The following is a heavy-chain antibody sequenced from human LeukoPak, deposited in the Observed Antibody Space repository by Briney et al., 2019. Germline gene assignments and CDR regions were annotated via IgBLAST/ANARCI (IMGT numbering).Heavy chain of an antibody. D-gene: IGHD6-6*01. V-gene: IGHV3-7*01. J-gene: IGHJ6*02. CDR1: GFTSSSYW. Sequence: GGSLRLSCAASGFTSSSYWMGWVRQAPGKGLEWVANINQDGSDKYYVDSVKGRFTISRDNAKNSLYLQMNSLRAEDTAVYYCARDSSSYGMDVWGQGTTVTVSS. CDR3: ARDSSSYGMDV. CDR2: INQDGSDK.